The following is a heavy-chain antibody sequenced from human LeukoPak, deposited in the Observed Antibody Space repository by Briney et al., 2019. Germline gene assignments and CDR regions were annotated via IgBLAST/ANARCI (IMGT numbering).Heavy chain of an antibody. D-gene: IGHD5-18*01. Sequence: ASLKVSCKASGYTFSTYDINRGRQSTGQGLKWRGWMNLYTTNTGQAQKLPSRVTMTCHNPMTTTYMDLPYVPSPVRALYYLAEDRRGYSYGCDFDYWGQGTLVTVSS. CDR1: GYTFSTYD. V-gene: IGHV1-8*01. J-gene: IGHJ4*02. CDR3: AEDRRGYSYGCDFDY. CDR2: MNLYTTNT.